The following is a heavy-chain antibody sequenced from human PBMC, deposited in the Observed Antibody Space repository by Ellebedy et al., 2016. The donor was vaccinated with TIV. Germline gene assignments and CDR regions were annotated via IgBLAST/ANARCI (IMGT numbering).Heavy chain of an antibody. CDR2: LKQDGSEI. CDR1: GFTFSSYW. Sequence: GGSLRLSXVVSGFTFSSYWMSWVRQAPGKGLEWVANLKQDGSEIYYVDSVKGRFTISRDNAKNSLYLQMNSLRAEDTAVYYCVRGKIVGATIFDYWGQGTLVTVSS. V-gene: IGHV3-7*04. D-gene: IGHD1-26*01. CDR3: VRGKIVGATIFDY. J-gene: IGHJ4*02.